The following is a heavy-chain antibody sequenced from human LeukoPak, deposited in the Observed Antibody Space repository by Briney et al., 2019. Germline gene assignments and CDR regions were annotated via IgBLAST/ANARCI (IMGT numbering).Heavy chain of an antibody. CDR1: GYIFSDYY. CDR3: ARDRVFCGGDCYPDAFDI. CDR2: INPKSGAA. V-gene: IGHV1-2*02. J-gene: IGHJ3*02. Sequence: ASVKVSCKASGYIFSDYYMHWVRQAPGQGLEWLGWINPKSGAADYAQQFRGRVTMTRDTSITTVYMELSRLRSDDTAVYYCARDRVFCGGDCYPDAFDIWGQGTVVTVSS. D-gene: IGHD2-21*02.